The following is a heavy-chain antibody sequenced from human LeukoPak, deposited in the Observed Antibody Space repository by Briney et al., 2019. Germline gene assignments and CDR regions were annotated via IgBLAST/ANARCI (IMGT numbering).Heavy chain of an antibody. CDR3: ARGAPSAYCGGDCYHYFDY. V-gene: IGHV3-30*03. D-gene: IGHD2-21*02. Sequence: PGGSLRLSCAASGFTFSSYGMHWVRQAPGKGLEWVAVISYDGSNKYYADSVKGRFTISRDNSKNTPYLQMNSLRAEDTAVYYCARGAPSAYCGGDCYHYFDYWGQGTLVTVSS. J-gene: IGHJ4*02. CDR1: GFTFSSYG. CDR2: ISYDGSNK.